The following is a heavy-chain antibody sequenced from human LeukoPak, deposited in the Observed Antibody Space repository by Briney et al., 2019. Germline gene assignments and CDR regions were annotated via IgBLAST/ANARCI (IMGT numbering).Heavy chain of an antibody. CDR1: GYSFISNH. Sequence: ASVKVSCKASGYSFISNHIYWVRQAPGQGLELMGWIMPDISESRSAQNFQGRVTMTWDTSITSAYMELCSLTSDDTAVYFCAREAGVKGLDVWGQGTMVTVSS. V-gene: IGHV1-2*02. J-gene: IGHJ3*01. CDR2: IMPDISES. CDR3: AREAGVKGLDV.